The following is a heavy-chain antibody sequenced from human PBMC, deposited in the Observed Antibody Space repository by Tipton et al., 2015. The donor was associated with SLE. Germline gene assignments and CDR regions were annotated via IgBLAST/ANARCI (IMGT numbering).Heavy chain of an antibody. CDR3: ARAGSSGWYGY. Sequence: TNYNPSLKGRVTVSVDTSKNQFSLKLSSVTAADTAVYYCARAGSSGWYGYWGQGTLVTVSS. CDR2: T. J-gene: IGHJ4*02. D-gene: IGHD6-19*01. V-gene: IGHV4-59*01.